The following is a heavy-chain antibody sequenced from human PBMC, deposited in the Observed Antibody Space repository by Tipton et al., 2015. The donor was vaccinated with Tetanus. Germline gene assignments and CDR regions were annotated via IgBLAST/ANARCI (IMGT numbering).Heavy chain of an antibody. CDR1: GGSISSGSYY. Sequence: TLSLTCTVSGGSISSGSYYWSWIRQPPGKGLEWIGYICYSGSTYYNPSLKGRVTVSLDTSKNQFSLRLTSVTDADTAVYYCVRDHARACGGDCYPGGFDIWGQGTMVSVSS. CDR3: VRDHARACGGDCYPGGFDI. D-gene: IGHD2-21*02. J-gene: IGHJ3*02. CDR2: ICYSGST. V-gene: IGHV4-30-4*01.